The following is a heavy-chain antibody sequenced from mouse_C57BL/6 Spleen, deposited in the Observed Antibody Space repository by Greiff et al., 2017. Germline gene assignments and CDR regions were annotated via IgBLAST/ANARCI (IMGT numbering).Heavy chain of an antibody. Sequence: VQLQQSGAELVRPGTSVKVSCKASGYAFTNYLIEWVKQRPGQGLEWIGVINPGSGGTNYNEKFKGKATLTADKSSSTAYMQLSSLTSEDSAVYFWAREGGLRLYAMDYWGQGTSVTVSS. V-gene: IGHV1-54*01. D-gene: IGHD1-1*01. CDR2: INPGSGGT. CDR1: GYAFTNYL. J-gene: IGHJ4*01. CDR3: AREGGLRLYAMDY.